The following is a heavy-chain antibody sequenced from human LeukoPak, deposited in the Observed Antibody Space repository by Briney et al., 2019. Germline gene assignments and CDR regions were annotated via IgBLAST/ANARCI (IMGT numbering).Heavy chain of an antibody. CDR2: IKEDGSEK. D-gene: IGHD5-24*01. J-gene: IGHJ4*02. V-gene: IGHV3-7*01. Sequence: PRGSLRLSCAASGLTFSNYWMSWVRQAPGKGLEWVANIKEDGSEKYYGDSVRGRFTISRDNAKSSLNLQMSSLRADDTAVYYCARHGRHNFDYWGQGTLVTVSS. CDR3: ARHGRHNFDY. CDR1: GLTFSNYW.